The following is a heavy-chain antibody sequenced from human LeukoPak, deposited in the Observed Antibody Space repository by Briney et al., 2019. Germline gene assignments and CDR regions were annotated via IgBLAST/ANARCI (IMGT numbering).Heavy chain of an antibody. J-gene: IGHJ5*02. D-gene: IGHD2-15*01. CDR1: GGSFSGYY. CDR2: INHSGST. Sequence: SETLSLTCAGYGGSFSGYYWSWIPQPTGKGLEWIGEINHSGSTNYNPSLESRITISVDKSKNQFSLKLSSVTAAETGVYYCERGGSRLGYCSGGSCYSNWFDPWGQGTLVTVSS. V-gene: IGHV4-34*01. CDR3: ERGGSRLGYCSGGSCYSNWFDP.